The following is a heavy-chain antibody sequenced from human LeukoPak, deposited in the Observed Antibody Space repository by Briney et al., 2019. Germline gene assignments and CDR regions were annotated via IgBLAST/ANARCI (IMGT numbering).Heavy chain of an antibody. CDR2: ISSSSSYI. CDR1: GFTFSSYS. J-gene: IGHJ4*02. V-gene: IGHV3-21*04. CDR3: ARGVGSGSRLRAGDY. Sequence: KAGGSLRLSCAASGFTFSSYSMNWVRRAPGKGLEWVSSISSSSSYIYYADSVKGRFTISRDNSKNTLYLQMNSLRAEDTAVYYCARGVGSGSRLRAGDYWGQGTLVTVSS. D-gene: IGHD1-26*01.